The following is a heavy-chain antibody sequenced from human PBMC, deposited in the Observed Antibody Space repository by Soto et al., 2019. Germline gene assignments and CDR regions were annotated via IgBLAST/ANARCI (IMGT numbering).Heavy chain of an antibody. V-gene: IGHV4-59*01. J-gene: IGHJ5*02. CDR1: GGSISSYY. D-gene: IGHD6-19*01. Sequence: SETLSLTCTVSGGSISSYYWSWIRQPPGKGLEWIGYISYSGSTNYNPSLKSRVTISIDTSENQISLKLSSVTAADTAVYYCARTYYSSGWYRMWFDPWGQGTLVTVSS. CDR2: ISYSGST. CDR3: ARTYYSSGWYRMWFDP.